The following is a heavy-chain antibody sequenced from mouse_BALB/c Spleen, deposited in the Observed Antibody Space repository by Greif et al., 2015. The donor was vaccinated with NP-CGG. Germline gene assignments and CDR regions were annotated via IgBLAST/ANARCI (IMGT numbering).Heavy chain of an antibody. CDR1: GFNIKDTY. CDR3: ARRAGTLGFAY. Sequence: VQLQQSGAELVKPGASVKLSCTASGFNIKDTYMHWVKQRPEQGLEWIGRIDPANGNTKYDPKFQGKATITADTSSNTAYLQLSSLTSEDTAVYYCARRAGTLGFAYWGQGTLVTVSA. V-gene: IGHV14-3*02. D-gene: IGHD4-1*01. J-gene: IGHJ3*01. CDR2: IDPANGNT.